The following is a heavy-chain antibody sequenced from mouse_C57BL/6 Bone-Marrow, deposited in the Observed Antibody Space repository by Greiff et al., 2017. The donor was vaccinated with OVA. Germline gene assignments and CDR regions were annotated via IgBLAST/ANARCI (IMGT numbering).Heavy chain of an antibody. J-gene: IGHJ1*03. Sequence: VQLQQSGAELMKPGASVKLSCKATGYTFTGYWIEWVKQRPGHGLEWIGEIFPGSGGTNYNEKFKGKATFTANNSSNTAYMQLSSLTSEDSAIYDGARDYYSLTGDVDVWGTGTTVTVSS. CDR2: IFPGSGGT. D-gene: IGHD2-12*01. V-gene: IGHV1-9*01. CDR3: ARDYYSLTGDVDV. CDR1: GYTFTGYW.